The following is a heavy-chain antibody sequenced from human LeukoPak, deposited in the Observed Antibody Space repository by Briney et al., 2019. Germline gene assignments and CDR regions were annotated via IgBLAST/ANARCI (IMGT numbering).Heavy chain of an antibody. Sequence: GGSLRLSCATSGFTFSNYAMGWVRQAPGKGLEWVSAISGGGDTTHYADSVKGRFTISRDNSKNTFYLQMNSLRAEDTAVYYCAPGDGRYCFDYWGQGTLVTVSS. D-gene: IGHD2-15*01. J-gene: IGHJ4*02. CDR2: ISGGGDTT. CDR1: GFTFSNYA. V-gene: IGHV3-23*01. CDR3: APGDGRYCFDY.